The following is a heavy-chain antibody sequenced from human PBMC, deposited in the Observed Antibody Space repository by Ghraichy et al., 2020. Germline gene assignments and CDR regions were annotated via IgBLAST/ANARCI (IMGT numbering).Heavy chain of an antibody. CDR2: IYYSGST. CDR1: GGSISSSSYY. J-gene: IGHJ4*02. Sequence: GSLRLSCTVSGGSISSSSYYWGWIRQPPGKGLEWIGSIYYSGSTYYNPSLKSRVTISVDTSKNQFSLKLSSVTAADTAVYYCARAYGSRVDYWGQGTLVTVSS. D-gene: IGHD3-10*01. V-gene: IGHV4-39*01. CDR3: ARAYGSRVDY.